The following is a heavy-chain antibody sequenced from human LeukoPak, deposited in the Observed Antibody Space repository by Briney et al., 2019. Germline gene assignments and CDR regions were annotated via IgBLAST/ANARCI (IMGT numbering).Heavy chain of an antibody. J-gene: IGHJ6*04. CDR2: IYYSGST. Sequence: SQTLSLTCTVSGGSISSGGYYWSWIRQHPGKGLEWIGYIYYSGSTYYNPSLKSRVTISVDTSKNQFSLKLSSVTAADAAVYYCARSAMANYYYGMDVWGKGTTVTVSS. V-gene: IGHV4-31*03. CDR3: ARSAMANYYYGMDV. D-gene: IGHD5-18*01. CDR1: GGSISSGGYY.